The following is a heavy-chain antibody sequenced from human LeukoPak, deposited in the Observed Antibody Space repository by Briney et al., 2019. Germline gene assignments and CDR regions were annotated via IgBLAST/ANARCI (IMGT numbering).Heavy chain of an antibody. CDR2: INWNGGST. CDR3: ARGIGYDTKAYFDY. V-gene: IGHV3-20*04. Sequence: GGSLRLSCAASGFTFDDYGMSWVRQAPGKGLEWVSGINWNGGSTGCADSVKGRFTISRDNAKNSLYLQMNSLRAEDTALYYCARGIGYDTKAYFDYWGQGTLVTVSS. D-gene: IGHD3-3*01. CDR1: GFTFDDYG. J-gene: IGHJ4*02.